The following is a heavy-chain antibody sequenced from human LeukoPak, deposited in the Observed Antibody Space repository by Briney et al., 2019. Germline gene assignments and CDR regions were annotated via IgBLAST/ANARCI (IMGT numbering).Heavy chain of an antibody. V-gene: IGHV4-34*01. J-gene: IGHJ4*02. Sequence: SETLSLTCAVYGGPFSGYYWSWIRQPPGKGLEWIGEINHSGSTNYNPSLKSRVTISVDTSKNQLSLKLSSVTAADTAVYYCARQWLVSPLFDYWGQGTLVTVSS. CDR1: GGPFSGYY. CDR2: INHSGST. CDR3: ARQWLVSPLFDY. D-gene: IGHD6-19*01.